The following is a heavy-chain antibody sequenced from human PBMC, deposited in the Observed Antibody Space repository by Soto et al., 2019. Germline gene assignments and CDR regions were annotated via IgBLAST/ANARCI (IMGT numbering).Heavy chain of an antibody. Sequence: PGGALRLSCAASGFTFSSYPMHWVREAPGKGLEWVAVISYDGSNKYYADSVKGRFTISRDNSKNTLYPQMNSLRAEDTAVYYCARDFSYYYDSSGSNWFDPWGQGTLVTVSS. D-gene: IGHD3-22*01. CDR1: GFTFSSYP. CDR2: ISYDGSNK. CDR3: ARDFSYYYDSSGSNWFDP. J-gene: IGHJ5*02. V-gene: IGHV3-30-3*01.